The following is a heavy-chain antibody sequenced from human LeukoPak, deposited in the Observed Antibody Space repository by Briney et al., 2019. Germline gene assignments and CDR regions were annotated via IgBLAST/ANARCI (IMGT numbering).Heavy chain of an antibody. CDR2: IKQDESAK. Sequence: GGSLRLSCAASGFTFSNYWMTWVRQAPGKGLEWVANIKQDESAKYYVDSVKGRFTISRDNAKNSLYLQMNSLRAEDTALYYCAKDIGAGYDILTGWWGPDYWGQGTLVTVSS. V-gene: IGHV3-7*03. J-gene: IGHJ4*02. CDR1: GFTFSNYW. D-gene: IGHD3-9*01. CDR3: AKDIGAGYDILTGWWGPDY.